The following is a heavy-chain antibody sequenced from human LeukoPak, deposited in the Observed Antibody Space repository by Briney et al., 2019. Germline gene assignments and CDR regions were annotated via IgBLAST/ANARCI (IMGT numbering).Heavy chain of an antibody. CDR1: GGTFSSYA. Sequence: SVKVSCKASGGTFSSYAISWVRQAPGQGLEWMGGIIPIFGTANYAQKFQGRVTITADESTSTAYMELSSLRSEDTAVYYCARGRAAAGTVGRGWFDPWGQGTLVTVSS. J-gene: IGHJ5*02. CDR3: ARGRAAAGTVGRGWFDP. D-gene: IGHD6-13*01. CDR2: IIPIFGTA. V-gene: IGHV1-69*13.